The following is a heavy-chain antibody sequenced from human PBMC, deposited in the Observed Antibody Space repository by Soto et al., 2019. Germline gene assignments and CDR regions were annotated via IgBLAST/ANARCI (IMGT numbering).Heavy chain of an antibody. CDR2: INTDNGNT. CDR3: ARAGNDLWTGYYDG. Sequence: QVQLVQSGAEEKKPGASVKVSCKAFGYIFTIYAIHWVRQAPGQGLEWMGWINTDNGNTRYSQKFQGRVTITRDISASTAYMELSSLISEDTSVYYCARAGNDLWTGYYDGWGQGTLVTVSS. J-gene: IGHJ4*02. V-gene: IGHV1-3*04. D-gene: IGHD3-3*01. CDR1: GYIFTIYA.